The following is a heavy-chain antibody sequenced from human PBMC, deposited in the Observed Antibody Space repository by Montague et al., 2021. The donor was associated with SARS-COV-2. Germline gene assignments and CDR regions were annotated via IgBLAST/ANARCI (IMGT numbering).Heavy chain of an antibody. CDR1: GGSINTAGYY. D-gene: IGHD5-24*01. V-gene: IGHV4-61*02. J-gene: IGHJ2*01. Sequence: TLSLTCSVSGGSINTAGYYWNWIRQPAGKGLEWIGRIYSSGSTNSRPSLKSRVTISLDTSKNQFSLWLTSVTAADTAVYYCARHPGYTSFTRWYFDLWGPGTLVTVSS. CDR2: IYSSGST. CDR3: ARHPGYTSFTRWYFDL.